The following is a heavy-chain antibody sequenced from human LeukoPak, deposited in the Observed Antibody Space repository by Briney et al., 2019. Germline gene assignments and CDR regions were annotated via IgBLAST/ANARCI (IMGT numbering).Heavy chain of an antibody. D-gene: IGHD6-19*01. J-gene: IGHJ4*02. CDR1: GFTFSSFR. V-gene: IGHV3-21*01. Sequence: PAGSLTLSCTVSGFTFSSFRKNWVRHAPGKGLEWVSSISSSSSYIYYADSVKGRFTISRDNAKHSLYLQMNSLRAEDTAVYYCARTRYSSGLDYWGQGTLVTVSS. CDR2: ISSSSSYI. CDR3: ARTRYSSGLDY.